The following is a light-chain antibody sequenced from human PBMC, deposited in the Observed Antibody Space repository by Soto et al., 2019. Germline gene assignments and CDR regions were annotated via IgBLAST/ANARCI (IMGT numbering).Light chain of an antibody. Sequence: DIQMTQSPSSLPASVGDRVTITCRASQNITTFLNWYHHKPGKAPKLLIYASSILQRGVPSRFSGSGSRTDFTLTISSLQPEDFAIYYCQHSFETPFTFGPGTKVDIK. CDR2: ASS. CDR1: QNITTF. J-gene: IGKJ3*01. CDR3: QHSFETPFT. V-gene: IGKV1-39*01.